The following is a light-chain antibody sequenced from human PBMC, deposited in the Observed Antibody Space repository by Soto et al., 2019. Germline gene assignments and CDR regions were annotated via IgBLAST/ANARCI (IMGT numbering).Light chain of an antibody. Sequence: QSVLTQPPSVSGAPGQRVXLSCTGSSSNIGAGYDVHWYQQLPGTAPKLLIYGNSNRPSGVPDRFSGSKSGTSASLAITGLQAEDEADYYCQSYDSSLSGSGVFGTGTKVTVL. CDR1: SSNIGAGYD. J-gene: IGLJ1*01. V-gene: IGLV1-40*01. CDR2: GNS. CDR3: QSYDSSLSGSGV.